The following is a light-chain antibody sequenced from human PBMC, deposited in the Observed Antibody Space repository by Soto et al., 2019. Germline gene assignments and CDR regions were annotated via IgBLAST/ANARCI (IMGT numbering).Light chain of an antibody. CDR1: QDIGVY. J-gene: IGKJ4*02. V-gene: IGKV1-27*01. Sequence: DIQVTQYPSSMSASLVERVTITCRANQDIGVYLAWFQQQPGKVPKLLIYAASALQSGVLSRFSGSGSETDFTLTISSLQPEDIATDYCHKYNRAPLTFGGGKKVDI. CDR3: HKYNRAPLT. CDR2: AAS.